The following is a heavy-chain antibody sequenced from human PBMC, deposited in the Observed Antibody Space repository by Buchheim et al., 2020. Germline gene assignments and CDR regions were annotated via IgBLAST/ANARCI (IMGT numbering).Heavy chain of an antibody. CDR1: GFTFSNYE. V-gene: IGHV3-48*03. J-gene: IGHJ4*02. Sequence: EVQLVESGGGLVQPGGSLRLSCAASGFTFSNYEMNWVRQAPGKGLEWVSYIDGSGSAIYYADSVKGRFTISRDNAKNSLFLQINNMIAEDTAVYYYSREGLVRSTDIDYWGQGTL. D-gene: IGHD2-8*02. CDR2: IDGSGSAI. CDR3: SREGLVRSTDIDY.